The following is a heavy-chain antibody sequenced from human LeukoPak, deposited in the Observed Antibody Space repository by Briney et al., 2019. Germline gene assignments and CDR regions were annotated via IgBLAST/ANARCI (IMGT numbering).Heavy chain of an antibody. CDR3: AKDPRELNYFDY. CDR2: ISGSGGTT. J-gene: IGHJ4*02. D-gene: IGHD1-26*01. V-gene: IGHV3-23*01. Sequence: GGSLRLSCAASGFTFSSYAMSWVRQAPGKGLEWVSAISGSGGTTYHADSVKGRFTISRDNSKNTLYLQMNSLRAEDTAVYYCAKDPRELNYFDYWGQGTLVTVSS. CDR1: GFTFSSYA.